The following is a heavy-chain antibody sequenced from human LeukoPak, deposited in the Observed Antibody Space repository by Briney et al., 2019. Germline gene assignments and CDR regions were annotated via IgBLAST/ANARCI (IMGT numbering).Heavy chain of an antibody. CDR3: ARVGEFWSGLNWFDP. V-gene: IGHV3-48*01. J-gene: IGHJ5*02. Sequence: PGGSLRLSCAASGFTFSSYSMNWVRQAPGKGLEWVSYISSSSSTIYYADSVKGRFTISRDNAKNSLYLQMNSLRAEDTAVCYCARVGEFWSGLNWFDPWGQGTLVTVSS. CDR1: GFTFSSYS. CDR2: ISSSSSTI. D-gene: IGHD3-3*01.